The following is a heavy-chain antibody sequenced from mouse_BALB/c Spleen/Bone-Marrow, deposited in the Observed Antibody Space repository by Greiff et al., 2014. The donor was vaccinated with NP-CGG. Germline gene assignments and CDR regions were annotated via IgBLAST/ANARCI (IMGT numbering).Heavy chain of an antibody. Sequence: EVKLMESGGGLVQPGGSLRLSCATSGFTFTDYYMSWVRQPPGKALEWLAFIRNKANGYTTEYSASVKGRFTISRDNSQSILYLKRNTLRAEDSATYYCARDGSSFYWYSDVWGAGT. D-gene: IGHD1-1*01. V-gene: IGHV7-3*02. CDR1: GFTFTDYY. J-gene: IGHJ1*01. CDR2: IRNKANGYTT. CDR3: ARDGSSFYWYSDV.